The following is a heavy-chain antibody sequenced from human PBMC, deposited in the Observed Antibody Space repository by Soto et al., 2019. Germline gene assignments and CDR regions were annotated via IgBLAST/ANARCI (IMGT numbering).Heavy chain of an antibody. Sequence: QMQLVQSGPEVKKPGTSVKVSCKASGFTFTSSAMQWVRQARGQRLEWIGWIVVGSGNTNYAQKFQERVTITRDMSTSTAYMELSSLRSEDTAVYYCAAVPLPSRRVPYYFAYWGQGTLVTVSS. J-gene: IGHJ4*02. CDR3: AAVPLPSRRVPYYFAY. V-gene: IGHV1-58*02. CDR2: IVVGSGNT. CDR1: GFTFTSSA.